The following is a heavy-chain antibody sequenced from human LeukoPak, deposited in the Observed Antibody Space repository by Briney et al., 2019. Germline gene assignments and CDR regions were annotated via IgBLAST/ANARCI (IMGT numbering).Heavy chain of an antibody. Sequence: GGSLRLSCAASGFIFSNYAMTWVRQAPGKGLEWVSALSGSGDSTYYADSVKGRFTISRDNSKNTVYLQMNSLRAEDTATYYCAKDANSGSYFFYFDYWGQGTLVIVSS. CDR2: LSGSGDST. CDR1: GFIFSNYA. J-gene: IGHJ4*02. V-gene: IGHV3-23*01. D-gene: IGHD1-26*01. CDR3: AKDANSGSYFFYFDY.